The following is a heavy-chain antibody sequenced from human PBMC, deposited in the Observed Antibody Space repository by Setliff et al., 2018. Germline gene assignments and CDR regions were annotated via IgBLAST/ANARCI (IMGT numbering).Heavy chain of an antibody. J-gene: IGHJ6*02. Sequence: ASVKVSCKASGYTFTSYYMHWVRQAPGQGLEWMGIINPSGGSTSYAQKFQGRVTMTRDTSTSTVYMELSRLRSDDTAVYYCARDRVSGSSYYYYGMDVWGQGTTVTVSS. CDR3: ARDRVSGSSYYYYGMDV. CDR2: INPSGGST. V-gene: IGHV1-46*01. D-gene: IGHD1-26*01. CDR1: GYTFTSYY.